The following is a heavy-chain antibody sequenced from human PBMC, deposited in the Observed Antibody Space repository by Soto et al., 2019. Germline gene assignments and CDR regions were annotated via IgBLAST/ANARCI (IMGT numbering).Heavy chain of an antibody. V-gene: IGHV1-18*04. CDR2: ISAYNGNT. CDR3: ARGGSGSYSQNWFGP. D-gene: IGHD3-10*01. CDR1: GYTFTSYG. J-gene: IGHJ5*02. Sequence: ASVKVSCKASGYTFTSYGISGVRQAPGQGLEWMGWISAYNGNTNYAQKLQCRVTMTTDTSTSTAYMELRSLRSDDTAAYYCARGGSGSYSQNWFGPWGQRTLVTVSS.